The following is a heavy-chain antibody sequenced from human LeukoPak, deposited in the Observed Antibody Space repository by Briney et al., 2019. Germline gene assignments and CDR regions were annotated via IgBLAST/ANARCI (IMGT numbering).Heavy chain of an antibody. CDR2: IYHSGST. V-gene: IGHV4-38-2*01. CDR1: GYSISGGYY. J-gene: IGHJ4*02. CDR3: ASIPAAINY. D-gene: IGHD2-2*02. Sequence: KPSETLSLTCAVSGYSISGGYYWGWIRPPPGEGLEWIGSIYHSGSTYYNPSLKSRVTISVDTSKNQFSLKLSSVTAADTAVYYCASIPAAINYWGQGTLVTVSS.